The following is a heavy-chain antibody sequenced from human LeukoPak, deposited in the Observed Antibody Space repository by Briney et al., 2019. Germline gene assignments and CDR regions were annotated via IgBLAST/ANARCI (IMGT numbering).Heavy chain of an antibody. Sequence: GASVKVSCKASGYTFTGYYMHWVRQAPGQGLEWMGWINPNSGGTNYAQKFQGRVTMTRDTSISTAYMELSRLRSDDTAVYYCAKDLDGSGLYGGLDYWGQGILVTVSS. D-gene: IGHD6-19*01. J-gene: IGHJ4*02. CDR3: AKDLDGSGLYGGLDY. CDR2: INPNSGGT. CDR1: GYTFTGYY. V-gene: IGHV1-2*02.